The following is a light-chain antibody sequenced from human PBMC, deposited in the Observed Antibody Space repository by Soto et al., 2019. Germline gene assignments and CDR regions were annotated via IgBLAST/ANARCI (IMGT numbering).Light chain of an antibody. Sequence: QSVLTQPPSMSGAPGPRVTISCTGSSSNIGAGYDVHWYQQHPGTAPKLLIFDNNNRPSGVPDRFSGSKSDTSASLAITGLQAEDEADYYCQSFDTSLSGFVVFGGGTKLTVL. V-gene: IGLV1-40*01. CDR3: QSFDTSLSGFVV. CDR1: SSNIGAGYD. J-gene: IGLJ2*01. CDR2: DNN.